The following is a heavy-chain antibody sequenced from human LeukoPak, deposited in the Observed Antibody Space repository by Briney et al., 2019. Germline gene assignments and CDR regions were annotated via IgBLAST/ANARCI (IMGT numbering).Heavy chain of an antibody. CDR1: GFTFSTYS. CDR2: ISSSSSYI. Sequence: PRGSLRLSCAASGFTFSTYSMNWVRQAPGKGLEWVSSISSSSSYIYYADSMKGRFTISRDNAKNSLYLQMNSLRAEDTAVYYCVRIWFADWYFDLWGRGTLVTVSS. J-gene: IGHJ2*01. V-gene: IGHV3-21*01. CDR3: VRIWFADWYFDL. D-gene: IGHD3-10*01.